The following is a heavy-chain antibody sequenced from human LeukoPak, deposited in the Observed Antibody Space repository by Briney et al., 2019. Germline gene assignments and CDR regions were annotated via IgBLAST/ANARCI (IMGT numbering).Heavy chain of an antibody. Sequence: ASVKVSCKASGYTFTGYDINWMRQAPGQGLEWVGWMNPNSGNTGYAQTFQGKLTMTRNTSIKTAYMELGSLRSEDTAVYYCARRFYDNLTGHTWYDYWGQGTLVTVSS. CDR2: MNPNSGNT. D-gene: IGHD3-9*01. CDR1: GYTFTGYD. J-gene: IGHJ4*02. CDR3: ARRFYDNLTGHTWYDY. V-gene: IGHV1-8*01.